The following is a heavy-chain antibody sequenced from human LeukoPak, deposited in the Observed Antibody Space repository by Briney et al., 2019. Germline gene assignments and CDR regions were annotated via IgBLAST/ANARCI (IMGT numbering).Heavy chain of an antibody. Sequence: GRSLRLSCAASRFTFDDYAMHWVRQAPGKGLEWVSGISWNSGSIGYADSVKGRFTISRNNAKNSLYLQMNSLRAEDTALYYCAKDMFPAAAKAHFDYWGQGTLVTVSS. CDR1: RFTFDDYA. D-gene: IGHD2-2*01. V-gene: IGHV3-9*01. CDR3: AKDMFPAAAKAHFDY. CDR2: ISWNSGSI. J-gene: IGHJ4*02.